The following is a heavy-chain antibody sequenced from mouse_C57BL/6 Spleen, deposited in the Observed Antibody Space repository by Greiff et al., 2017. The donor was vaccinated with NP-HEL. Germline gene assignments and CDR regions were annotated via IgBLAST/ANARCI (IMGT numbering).Heavy chain of an antibody. Sequence: QVTLKESGPGILQPSQTLSLTCSFSGFSLSTFGMGVGWIRQPSGKGLEWLAHIWWDDDKYYNPALKSRLTISKDTSKNQVFLKIANVDTADTATYYCARITEDITTVVAKDWYFDVWGTGTTVTVSS. J-gene: IGHJ1*03. CDR1: GFSLSTFGMG. V-gene: IGHV8-8*01. CDR2: IWWDDDK. D-gene: IGHD1-1*01. CDR3: ARITEDITTVVAKDWYFDV.